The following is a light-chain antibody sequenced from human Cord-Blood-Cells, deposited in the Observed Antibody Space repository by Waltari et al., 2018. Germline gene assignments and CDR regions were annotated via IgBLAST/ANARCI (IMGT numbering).Light chain of an antibody. Sequence: IVLTQSPGTLSLSPGERATLSCRASQSVSSSYLAWYQQQPGQAPRLLIYGASSRATGIPDRFSGSGSGTDFTLTISRLEPEDFAVYYCQQYGSSLYTFGQGTKLEIK. CDR2: GAS. CDR1: QSVSSSY. CDR3: QQYGSSLYT. J-gene: IGKJ2*01. V-gene: IGKV3-20*01.